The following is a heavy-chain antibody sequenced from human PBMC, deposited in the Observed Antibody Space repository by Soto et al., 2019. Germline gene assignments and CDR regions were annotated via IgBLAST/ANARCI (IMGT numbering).Heavy chain of an antibody. Sequence: EVQLVESGGGLVKPGGSLRLSCAASGFTFSSYSMNWVRQAPGKGLEWVSSISSSSSYIYYADSVKGRFTISRDNAKNSLYLQMTSLRAEDTAVYYCARVGSCWSPYWYFDLWGRGTLVTVSS. CDR2: ISSSSSYI. D-gene: IGHD6-19*01. J-gene: IGHJ2*01. CDR3: ARVGSCWSPYWYFDL. CDR1: GFTFSSYS. V-gene: IGHV3-21*01.